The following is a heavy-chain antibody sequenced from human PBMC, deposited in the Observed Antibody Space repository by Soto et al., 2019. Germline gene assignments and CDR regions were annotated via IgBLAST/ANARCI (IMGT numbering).Heavy chain of an antibody. CDR1: GGSISSSSYY. J-gene: IGHJ2*01. D-gene: IGHD6-19*01. V-gene: IGHV4-39*01. Sequence: QLQLQESGPGLVKPSETLSLTCTVSGGSISSSSYYWGWIRQPPGKGLEWIGSIYYSGSTYYNPSLKSRVTISVDTSKNRFSLKLSSVTAADTAVYYCARRGGSGWLYWYFDLWGRGTLITVSS. CDR3: ARRGGSGWLYWYFDL. CDR2: IYYSGST.